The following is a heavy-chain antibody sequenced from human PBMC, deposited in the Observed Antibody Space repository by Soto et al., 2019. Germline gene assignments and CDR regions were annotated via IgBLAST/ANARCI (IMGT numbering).Heavy chain of an antibody. Sequence: ASVKVSCKASGFTFTSSAMQWVRQARGQRLEWIGWIVVGSGNTNYAQKFQERVTITRDMSTSTAYMELSSLRSEDTAVYYCAAPLGGCSGGSCYRYYMDVWGKGTTVTVSS. V-gene: IGHV1-58*02. CDR2: IVVGSGNT. D-gene: IGHD2-15*01. CDR3: AAPLGGCSGGSCYRYYMDV. CDR1: GFTFTSSA. J-gene: IGHJ6*03.